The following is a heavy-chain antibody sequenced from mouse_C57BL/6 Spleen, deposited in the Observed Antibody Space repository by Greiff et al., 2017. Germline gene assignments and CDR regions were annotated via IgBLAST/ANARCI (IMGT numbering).Heavy chain of an antibody. D-gene: IGHD1-1*01. CDR2: ISYDGSN. V-gene: IGHV3-6*01. CDR3: ARGDYYGSSPWFAY. CDR1: GHSITSGYY. Sequence: EVKLVESGPGLVKPSQSPSLTCSVTGHSITSGYYWNWIRQFPGNKLEWMGYISYDGSNNYNPSLKNRISITRDTSKNQFFLKLNSVTTEDTATYYCARGDYYGSSPWFAYWGQGTLVTVSA. J-gene: IGHJ3*01.